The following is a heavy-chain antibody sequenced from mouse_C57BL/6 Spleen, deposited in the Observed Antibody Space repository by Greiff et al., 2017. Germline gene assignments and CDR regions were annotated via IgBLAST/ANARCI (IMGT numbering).Heavy chain of an antibody. D-gene: IGHD1-1*01. J-gene: IGHJ1*03. CDR1: GYTFTSYW. CDR2: IDPSDSYT. V-gene: IGHV1-69*01. CDR3: ARYHYYCSRWYFDV. Sequence: QVQLQQPGAELVMPGASVKLSCKASGYTFTSYWMHWVKQRPGQGLEWIGEIDPSDSYTNYNQKFKGKSTLTVDKSSSTAYMQLSSLTSEDSAVYYCARYHYYCSRWYFDVWGTGTTVTVSS.